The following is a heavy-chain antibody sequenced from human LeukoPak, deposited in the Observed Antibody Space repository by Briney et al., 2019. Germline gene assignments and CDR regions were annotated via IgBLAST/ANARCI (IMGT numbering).Heavy chain of an antibody. V-gene: IGHV4-38-2*01. CDR3: ASFVGAATTSHIDY. Sequence: SETLSLTXAVSGYSVSSGYYWGWIRQPPGKGLEWIGSIYHSGSTYYNPSLKSRVTISVDTSKNQFSLKLSSVTAADTAVYYCASFVGAATTSHIDYWGQGTLVTVSS. CDR2: IYHSGST. J-gene: IGHJ4*02. D-gene: IGHD1-26*01. CDR1: GYSVSSGYY.